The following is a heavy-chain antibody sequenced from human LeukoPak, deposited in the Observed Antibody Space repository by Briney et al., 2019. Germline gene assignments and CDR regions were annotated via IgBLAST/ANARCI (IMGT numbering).Heavy chain of an antibody. CDR2: ISWDGGST. CDR3: AKDLLPGCGYGPFDY. V-gene: IGHV3-43*01. Sequence: GGSLRLSCAASGFTFDDYTMHWVRQAPGQGLEWVSLISWDGGSTYYADSSKGRFTIFRDNSKNSQFLQMHSSRTADNASLYHAKDLLPGCGYGPFDYWGQGTLVTVSS. CDR1: GFTFDDYT. J-gene: IGHJ4*02. D-gene: IGHD5-12*01.